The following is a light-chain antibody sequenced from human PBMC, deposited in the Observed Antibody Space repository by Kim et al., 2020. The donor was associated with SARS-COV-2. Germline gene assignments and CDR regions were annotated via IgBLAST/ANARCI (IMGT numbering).Light chain of an antibody. Sequence: LTPGERATLSWRASQSVSSYLAWYQQKPGQAPRLLIYDASNRATGIPARFSGSGSGTDFTLTISSLEPEDFAVYYCQQRSNWPPYTFGQGTKLEI. CDR3: QQRSNWPPYT. CDR1: QSVSSY. V-gene: IGKV3-11*01. J-gene: IGKJ2*01. CDR2: DAS.